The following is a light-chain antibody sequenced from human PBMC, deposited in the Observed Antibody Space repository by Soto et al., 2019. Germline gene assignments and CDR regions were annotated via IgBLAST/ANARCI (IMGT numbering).Light chain of an antibody. CDR1: QTISNY. CDR2: AAS. CDR3: QQSYNTPIT. J-gene: IGKJ5*01. V-gene: IGKV1-39*01. Sequence: DIQMTQSPSSLSASLGEGVTITCRASQTISNYLNWYQQKSGRAPELLVYAASNLQSGVPSRFTGSGSGTHFTLTISGLEPADFATYFCQQSYNTPITFGQGTRLEIK.